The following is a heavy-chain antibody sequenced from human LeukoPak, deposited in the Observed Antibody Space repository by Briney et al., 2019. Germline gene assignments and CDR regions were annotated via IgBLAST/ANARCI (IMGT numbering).Heavy chain of an antibody. D-gene: IGHD1-1*01. J-gene: IGHJ4*02. V-gene: IGHV1-2*02. CDR3: ARDLEAYFDY. CDR1: GYTFTGYY. CDR2: INPNSGGT. Sequence: ASVKVSCKASGYTFTGYYMHWVRQAPGQGLEWMGWINPNSGGTNYAQKFQGRVTTTRDTPISTAYMELSRLRSDDTAVYYCARDLEAYFDYWGQGTLVTVSS.